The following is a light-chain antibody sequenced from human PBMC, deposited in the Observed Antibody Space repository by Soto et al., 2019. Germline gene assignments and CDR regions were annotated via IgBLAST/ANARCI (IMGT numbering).Light chain of an antibody. J-gene: IGKJ1*01. CDR2: GAS. Sequence: EIVMTQSPVTLSVSPGEGATLSCRASQSVRSNLAWYQQKPGQPPRLLIYGASTRATSIPVRFSGSGSGTEFTLTISSLQSEDVAVYYCQQSNNWPPWTFGQGTKVEIK. CDR1: QSVRSN. V-gene: IGKV3-15*01. CDR3: QQSNNWPPWT.